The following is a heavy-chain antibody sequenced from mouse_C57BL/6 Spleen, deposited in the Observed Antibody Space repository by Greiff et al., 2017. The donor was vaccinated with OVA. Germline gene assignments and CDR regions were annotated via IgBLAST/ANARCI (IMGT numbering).Heavy chain of an antibody. CDR1: GYTFTSYG. J-gene: IGHJ2*01. CDR2: IYPRSGNT. CDR3: ARWGSDN. V-gene: IGHV1-81*01. Sequence: VKLQESGAELARPGASVKLSCKASGYTFTSYGISWVKQRTGQGLEWIGEIYPRSGNTYYNEKFKGKATLTADKSSSTAYMELRSLTSEDSAVYFCARWGSDNWGQGTTLTVSS.